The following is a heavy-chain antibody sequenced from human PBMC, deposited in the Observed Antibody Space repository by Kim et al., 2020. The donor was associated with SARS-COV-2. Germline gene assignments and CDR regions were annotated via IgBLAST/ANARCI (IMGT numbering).Heavy chain of an antibody. J-gene: IGHJ4*02. CDR3: ARVRLYTVTTGYFDY. V-gene: IGHV4-39*01. CDR1: GGSISSSSYY. Sequence: SETLSLTCTVSGGSISSSSYYWGWIRQPPGKGLEWIGSIYYSGSTYYNPSLKSRVTISVDTSKNQFSLKLSSVTAADTAVYYCARVRLYTVTTGYFDYWGQGTLVTVSS. CDR2: IYYSGST. D-gene: IGHD4-17*01.